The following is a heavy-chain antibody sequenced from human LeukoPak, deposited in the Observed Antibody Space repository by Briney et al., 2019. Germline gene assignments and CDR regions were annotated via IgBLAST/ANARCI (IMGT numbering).Heavy chain of an antibody. CDR1: GFTFRSYE. Sequence: PGGSLRLSRAASGFTFRSYEMDWIRQAPGKGLEWVSYINSGGTTMYADSVKGRFTISRDNAKNSLFLQMSSLRAEDTVVYYCANELTANSESSGFDAFEMWGQGTMVTVSS. V-gene: IGHV3-48*03. J-gene: IGHJ3*02. CDR3: ANELTANSESSGFDAFEM. CDR2: INSGGTTM. D-gene: IGHD3-22*01.